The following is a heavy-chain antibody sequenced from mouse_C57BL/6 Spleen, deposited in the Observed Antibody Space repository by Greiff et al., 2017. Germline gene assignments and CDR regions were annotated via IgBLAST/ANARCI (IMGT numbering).Heavy chain of an antibody. D-gene: IGHD1-1*01. J-gene: IGHJ2*01. CDR1: GFTFSSYG. Sequence: EVKVVESGGDLVKPGGSLKLSCAASGFTFSSYGMSWVRQTPDKRLEWVATISSGGSYTYYPDSVKGRFTISRDNAKNTLYLQMSSLKSEDTAMYYCARDYYGSSAYYFDYWGQGTTLTVSS. CDR2: ISSGGSYT. CDR3: ARDYYGSSAYYFDY. V-gene: IGHV5-6*01.